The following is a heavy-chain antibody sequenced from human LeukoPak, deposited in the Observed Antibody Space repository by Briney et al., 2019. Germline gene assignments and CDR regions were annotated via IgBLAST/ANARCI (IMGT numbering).Heavy chain of an antibody. CDR3: ARGHRWARLDY. Sequence: SETLSLTCAVYGGSFSGYYWSWIRQPPGKGLEWIGEINHSGGTDYNPSLKSRVTISVDTSKTQFSLKLSSVTAADTAVYYCARGHRWARLDYWGQGTLVTVSS. J-gene: IGHJ4*02. CDR2: INHSGGT. CDR1: GGSFSGYY. D-gene: IGHD4-23*01. V-gene: IGHV4-34*01.